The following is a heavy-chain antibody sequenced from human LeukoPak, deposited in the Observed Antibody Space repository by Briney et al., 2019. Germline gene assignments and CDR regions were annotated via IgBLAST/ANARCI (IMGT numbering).Heavy chain of an antibody. CDR3: ASVAGYCSGGSCYDTHYYYYMDV. CDR1: GGTFSSYA. Sequence: ASVKVSCKASGGTFSSYAISWVRQAPGQGLEWMGGIIPIFGTANHAQKFQGRVTITADKSTSTAYMELSSLRSEDTAVYYCASVAGYCSGGSCYDTHYYYYMDVWGKGTTVTVSS. D-gene: IGHD2-15*01. CDR2: IIPIFGTA. J-gene: IGHJ6*03. V-gene: IGHV1-69*06.